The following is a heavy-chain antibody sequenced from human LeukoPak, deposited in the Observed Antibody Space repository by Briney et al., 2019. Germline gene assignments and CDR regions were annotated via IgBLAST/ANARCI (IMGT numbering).Heavy chain of an antibody. Sequence: GGSLRLSCAASGFTFSTYGMHWVRQAPGKGLEWVAFIGHDATKIYYADSVQGRFTISRDNSKNTMYLEMNSLSGEDTALYYCAKDHVTWGNRYFDHWGQGTLGTVSS. CDR3: AKDHVTWGNRYFDH. V-gene: IGHV3-30*02. D-gene: IGHD3-16*01. CDR1: GFTFSTYG. CDR2: IGHDATKI. J-gene: IGHJ4*02.